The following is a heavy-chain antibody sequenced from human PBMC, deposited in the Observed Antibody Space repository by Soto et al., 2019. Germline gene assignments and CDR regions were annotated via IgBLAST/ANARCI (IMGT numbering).Heavy chain of an antibody. V-gene: IGHV3-23*01. CDR2: ISGSGGST. CDR3: AKETGQQLAHFDY. J-gene: IGHJ4*02. Sequence: EVQLLESGGGLVQPGGSLRLSCAASGFTFSSYAMSWVRQAPGKGLEWVSAISGSGGSTYYADSVKGRVTISRDNSKNTLYLQMNSLRAEDTALYYCAKETGQQLAHFDYWGQGTLVTVSS. CDR1: GFTFSSYA. D-gene: IGHD6-13*01.